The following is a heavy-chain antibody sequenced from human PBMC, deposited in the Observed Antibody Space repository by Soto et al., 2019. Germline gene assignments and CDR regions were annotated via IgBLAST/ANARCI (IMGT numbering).Heavy chain of an antibody. CDR1: GFTFSSYG. V-gene: IGHV3-33*01. CDR3: AGGSYQTSLDY. J-gene: IGHJ4*02. Sequence: QVQLVESGGGVVQPGRSLRLSCAASGFTFSSYGMHWVRQAPGKGLEWVAVIWYDGSHKYYADSVKGRFTISRDNYQNPLYLQMNRLRAEDTGVYYWAGGSYQTSLDYWGQGTLVTVSS. CDR2: IWYDGSHK. D-gene: IGHD1-26*01.